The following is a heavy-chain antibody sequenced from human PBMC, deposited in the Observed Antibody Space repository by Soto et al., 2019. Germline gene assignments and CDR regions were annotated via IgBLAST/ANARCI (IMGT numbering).Heavy chain of an antibody. J-gene: IGHJ3*02. CDR1: GFTLSGSA. D-gene: IGHD1-1*01. V-gene: IGHV3-73*01. CDR2: IRSKANSYAT. Sequence: GGSLRLSCAASGFTLSGSAMHWVRQASGKGLEWVGRIRSKANSYATAYAASVKGRFTVSRDDSKNTAYLQMNSLKTEDTAVYYCTTHEYWKEDAFDIWGQGTMVTVSS. CDR3: TTHEYWKEDAFDI.